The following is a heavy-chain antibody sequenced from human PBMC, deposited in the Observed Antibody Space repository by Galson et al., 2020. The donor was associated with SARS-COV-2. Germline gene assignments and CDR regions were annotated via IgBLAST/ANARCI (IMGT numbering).Heavy chain of an antibody. Sequence: SVKVSCKASGGTFSSYAISWVRQAPGQGLEWMGGIIPIFGTANYAQKFQGRVTITADESTSTAYMGLSSLRSEDTAVYYCAGVSGGSSAGMGYYYYGVGVWSQGNMVTFSS. D-gene: IGHD2-15*01. CDR3: AGVSGGSSAGMGYYYYGVGV. CDR1: GGTFSSYA. J-gene: IGHJ6*02. CDR2: IIPIFGTA. V-gene: IGHV1-69*13.